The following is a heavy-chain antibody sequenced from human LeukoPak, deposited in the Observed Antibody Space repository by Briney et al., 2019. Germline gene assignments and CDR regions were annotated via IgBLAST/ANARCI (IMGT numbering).Heavy chain of an antibody. Sequence: ASVKVSCKASGYTFTSYGISWVRQAPGQGLEWMGWMNPNSANTGYAQKFQGRVTMTRNTSISTAYMELSSLRSEDTAVYYCARDTARTHGPDLSIWLDRSGQGNLVTGSS. CDR1: GYTFTSYG. V-gene: IGHV1-8*02. CDR2: MNPNSANT. D-gene: IGHD1-14*01. CDR3: ARDTARTHGPDLSIWLDR. J-gene: IGHJ5*01.